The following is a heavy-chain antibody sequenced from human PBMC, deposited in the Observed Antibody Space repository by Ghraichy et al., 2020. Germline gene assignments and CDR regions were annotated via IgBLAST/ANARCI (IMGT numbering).Heavy chain of an antibody. V-gene: IGHV1-2*04. CDR2: INPNSGGT. Sequence: ASVKVSCKASGYTFTGYYMHWVRQAPGQGLEWMGWINPNSGGTNYAQKFQGWVTMTRDTSISTAYMELSRLRSDDTAVYYCARGWPTPWNDELGWFDPWVQGTLVTVSS. J-gene: IGHJ5*02. CDR3: ARGWPTPWNDELGWFDP. D-gene: IGHD1-1*01. CDR1: GYTFTGYY.